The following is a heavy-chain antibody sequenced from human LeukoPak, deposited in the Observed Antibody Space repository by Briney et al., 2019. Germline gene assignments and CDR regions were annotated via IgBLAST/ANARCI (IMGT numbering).Heavy chain of an antibody. CDR2: INSDGSST. CDR1: GFTFSSYG. J-gene: IGHJ4*02. D-gene: IGHD1-26*01. Sequence: GGSLRLSCAASGFTFSSYGMSWVRQAPGKGLVWVSRINSDGSSTSYADSVKGRFTISRDNAKNSLYLQMNSLRAEDTAVYYCASLVGATREAYWGQGTLVTVSS. V-gene: IGHV3-74*01. CDR3: ASLVGATREAY.